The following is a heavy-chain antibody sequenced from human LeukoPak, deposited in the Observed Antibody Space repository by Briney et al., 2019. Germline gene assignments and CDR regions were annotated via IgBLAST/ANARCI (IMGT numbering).Heavy chain of an antibody. J-gene: IGHJ4*02. CDR1: GFTFSSYA. Sequence: GGSLRLSCAASGFTFSSYAMSWVRQAPGKWLEWASVLYSDGTTYYADPVKGRFTVSRDNSKNMLYLQMNNLRAEDTAVYYCARAAYDSNGFTANHDYWGQGTLVTVSS. CDR2: LYSDGTT. CDR3: ARAAYDSNGFTANHDY. D-gene: IGHD5-18*01. V-gene: IGHV3-53*01.